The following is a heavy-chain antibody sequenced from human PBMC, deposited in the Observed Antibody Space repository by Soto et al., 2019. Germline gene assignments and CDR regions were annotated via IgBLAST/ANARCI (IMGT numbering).Heavy chain of an antibody. D-gene: IGHD2-15*01. Sequence: PGESLKISCKGSGYSFTSYWIGWVRQMPGKGLEWMGIIYSGDSDTRYSPSFQGQVTISADKSISTAYLQWSSLKASDTAMYYCARQDCSGGSCYTFDYWGQGTLVTVSS. CDR3: ARQDCSGGSCYTFDY. CDR1: GYSFTSYW. V-gene: IGHV5-51*01. J-gene: IGHJ4*02. CDR2: IYSGDSDT.